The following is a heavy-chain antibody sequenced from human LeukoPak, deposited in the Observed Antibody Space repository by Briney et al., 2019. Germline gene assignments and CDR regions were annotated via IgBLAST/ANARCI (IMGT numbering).Heavy chain of an antibody. Sequence: GGSLRLSWAASGFTFSSYSMDCVRQAPGKGVGWVSSISSSSSYIYYADSVKGRFAISRDNAKNSLYLQMNSLRAEDTAVYYCARDGDYDFWSGYFAMRSGYYYMDVWGKGTTVTVSS. V-gene: IGHV3-21*01. J-gene: IGHJ6*03. CDR2: ISSSSSYI. CDR1: GFTFSSYS. D-gene: IGHD3-3*01. CDR3: ARDGDYDFWSGYFAMRSGYYYMDV.